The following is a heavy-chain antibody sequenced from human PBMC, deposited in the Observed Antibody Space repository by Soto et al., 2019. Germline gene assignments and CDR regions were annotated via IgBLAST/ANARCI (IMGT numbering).Heavy chain of an antibody. CDR2: IIPIFGTA. CDR3: ARGWGRGQQLASYGRDGMDV. V-gene: IGHV1-69*12. Sequence: QVQLVQAGAEVKKPGSSLKVSCKAPGGTFSSYAISWVRQAPGQGLEGMGGIIPIFGTANYAQKFQGRVKIPADECTRPAYMEQRSLRSDDTAVYYCARGWGRGQQLASYGRDGMDVWGQGTTVTVSS. D-gene: IGHD6-13*01. CDR1: GGTFSSYA. J-gene: IGHJ6*02.